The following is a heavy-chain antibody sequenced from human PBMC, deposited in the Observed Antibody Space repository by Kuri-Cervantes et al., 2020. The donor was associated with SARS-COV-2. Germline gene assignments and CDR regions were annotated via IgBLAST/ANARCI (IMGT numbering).Heavy chain of an antibody. Sequence: ETLSLTCAASGFTFSSYSMNWVRQAPGKGLEWVSSISSGSSYIYYADSVKGRFTISRDNAKNSLYLQMNSLRAEDTAVYYCAKRPAVVRSFDYWGQGTLVTVSS. CDR1: GFTFSSYS. J-gene: IGHJ4*02. CDR2: ISSGSSYI. V-gene: IGHV3-21*04. D-gene: IGHD2-15*01. CDR3: AKRPAVVRSFDY.